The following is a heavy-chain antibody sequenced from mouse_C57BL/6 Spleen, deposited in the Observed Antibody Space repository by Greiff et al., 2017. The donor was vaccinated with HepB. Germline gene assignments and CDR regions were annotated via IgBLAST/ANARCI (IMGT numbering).Heavy chain of an antibody. CDR1: GFTFSDYY. Sequence: EVQLVESEGGLVQPGSSMKLSCTASGFTFSDYYMAWVRQVPEKGLEWVANINYDGSSTYYLDSLKSRFIISRDNAKNILYLQMSSLKSEDTATYYCARGRNWFAYWGQGTLVTVSA. J-gene: IGHJ3*01. V-gene: IGHV5-16*01. CDR3: ARGRNWFAY. CDR2: INYDGSST.